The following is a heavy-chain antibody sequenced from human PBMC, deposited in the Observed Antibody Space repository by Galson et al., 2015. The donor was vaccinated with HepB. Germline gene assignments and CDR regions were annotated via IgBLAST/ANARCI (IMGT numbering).Heavy chain of an antibody. V-gene: IGHV1-69*13. CDR2: IIPFFGTA. CDR1: GYTFSSYG. D-gene: IGHD2-15*01. Sequence: SVKVSCKASGYTFSSYGISWVRQAPGQGLEWMGGIIPFFGTANYAQKFQGRVTITADESTSTAYMELRSLRSEDTAVYYCARVSTADNVVVVAAPNYGMDVWGQGTTVTVSS. J-gene: IGHJ6*02. CDR3: ARVSTADNVVVVAAPNYGMDV.